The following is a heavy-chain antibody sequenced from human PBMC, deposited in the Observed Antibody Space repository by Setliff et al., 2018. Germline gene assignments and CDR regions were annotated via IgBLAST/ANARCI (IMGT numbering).Heavy chain of an antibody. CDR1: GDYISSQY. D-gene: IGHD5-12*01. J-gene: IGHJ4*02. CDR2: IYYSGST. Sequence: KTSETLSLTCTVSGDYISSQYWSWIRQHPGKGLEWIGYIYYSGSTYYNPSLKSRVTISVDTSKNQFSLKLSSVTAADTAVYYCARAPPPWLQSLGGDYWGQGTLVTVSS. V-gene: IGHV4-59*06. CDR3: ARAPPPWLQSLGGDY.